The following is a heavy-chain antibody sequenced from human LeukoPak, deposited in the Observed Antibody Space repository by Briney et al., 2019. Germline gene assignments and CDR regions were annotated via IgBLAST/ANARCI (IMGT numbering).Heavy chain of an antibody. CDR3: ARGNLYYYDSSGYYFKFDY. Sequence: SETLSLTCAVSGGSISSGDYSWSWIRQPPGKGLQWIGYIYQSGNAYYNTSLKSRVTISADESKNQFSLRLNSVTAADTAVYYCARGNLYYYDSSGYYFKFDYWGQGTLVTVSS. CDR2: IYQSGNA. J-gene: IGHJ4*02. CDR1: GGSISSGDYS. D-gene: IGHD3-22*01. V-gene: IGHV4-30-2*01.